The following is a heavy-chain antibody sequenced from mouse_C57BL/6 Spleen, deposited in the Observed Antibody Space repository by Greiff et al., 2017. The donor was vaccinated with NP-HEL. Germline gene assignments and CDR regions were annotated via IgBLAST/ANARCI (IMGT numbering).Heavy chain of an antibody. J-gene: IGHJ4*01. CDR1: GYTFTSYW. D-gene: IGHD6-1*01. Sequence: QVQLQQPGAELVMPGASVKLSCKASGYTFTSYWMHWVKQRPGQGLEWIGEIDPSDSYTNYNQKFKGKSTLTVDKSSSTAYMQLSSLTSEDSAVYYCARGGFVPSGAMDYWGQGTSVTVSS. CDR3: ARGGFVPSGAMDY. V-gene: IGHV1-69*01. CDR2: IDPSDSYT.